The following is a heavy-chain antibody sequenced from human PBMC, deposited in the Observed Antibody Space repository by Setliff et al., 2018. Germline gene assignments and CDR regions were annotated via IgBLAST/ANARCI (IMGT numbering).Heavy chain of an antibody. D-gene: IGHD3-22*01. J-gene: IGHJ4*02. V-gene: IGHV1-18*01. CDR3: ARINFYVSSGFYYASDY. CDR1: GGTFSSYG. CDR2: ININNFNT. Sequence: GASVKVSCKASGGTFSSYGLSWVRQAPGQGLEWLGRININNFNTKYAQKLQDRLTMTTDTSTSTAYMELKDLTSDDTALYYCARINFYVSSGFYYASDYWGQGTLVTVSS.